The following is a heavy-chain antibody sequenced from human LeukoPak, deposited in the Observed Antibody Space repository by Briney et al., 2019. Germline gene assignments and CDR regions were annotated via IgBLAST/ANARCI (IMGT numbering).Heavy chain of an antibody. CDR2: INSAGSST. Sequence: GGSLRLSCAASGFTFSSYWMHWVRQAPGKGLVWVSRINSAGSSTTYADSVKGRFTISSDNANNTLYLQMNSLRAEDTAVYYCASNRYNGAFDIWGQGTMVTLSS. CDR3: ASNRYNGAFDI. V-gene: IGHV3-74*01. D-gene: IGHD5-24*01. J-gene: IGHJ3*02. CDR1: GFTFSSYW.